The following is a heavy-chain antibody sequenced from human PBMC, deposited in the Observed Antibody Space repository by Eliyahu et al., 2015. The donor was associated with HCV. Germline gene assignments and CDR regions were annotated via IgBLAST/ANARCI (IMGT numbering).Heavy chain of an antibody. J-gene: IGHJ5*02. D-gene: IGHD3-10*01. V-gene: IGHV4-31*03. CDR1: XGSXSXXGYX. Sequence: QVQLQESGPGLVKPSQTLSLTCTVXXGSXSXXGYXWSWIRPPPGKGLEWIGYIYYSGSTYYNPSLKSRVTISVDTSKNQFSLKLSSVTAADTAVYYCARDPTGYYGSGSSWGFDPWGQGTLVTVSS. CDR3: ARDPTGYYGSGSSWGFDP. CDR2: IYYSGST.